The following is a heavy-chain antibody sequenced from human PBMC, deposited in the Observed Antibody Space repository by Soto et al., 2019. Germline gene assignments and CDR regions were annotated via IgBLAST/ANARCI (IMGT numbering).Heavy chain of an antibody. CDR2: IHHSGST. CDR1: SASIITEQR. D-gene: IGHD6-19*01. Sequence: QMQLQESGPGLVKPSETLSLTCAVSSASIITEQRWTWVRQPPGKWLEWIGEIHHSGSTNNNPSLRSRVTMSVDKSKNQFSLNLNSVTAADTALYYCARSFGWYAIDHWGQGTLVIVSS. J-gene: IGHJ4*02. CDR3: ARSFGWYAIDH. V-gene: IGHV4-4*02.